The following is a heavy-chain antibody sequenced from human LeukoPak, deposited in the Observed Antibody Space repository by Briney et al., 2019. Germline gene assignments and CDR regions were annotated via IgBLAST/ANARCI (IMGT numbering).Heavy chain of an antibody. V-gene: IGHV3-30-3*01. CDR3: AKEAVRSSIAVAGTRYFQH. Sequence: GGSLRLSCAASGFTFSSYAMHWVRQAPGKGLEWVAVISYDGSNKYYADSVKGRFTVSRDNSKNTLYLQMNSLRAEDTAVYYCAKEAVRSSIAVAGTRYFQHRGQGTLVTVSS. CDR1: GFTFSSYA. D-gene: IGHD6-13*01. J-gene: IGHJ1*01. CDR2: ISYDGSNK.